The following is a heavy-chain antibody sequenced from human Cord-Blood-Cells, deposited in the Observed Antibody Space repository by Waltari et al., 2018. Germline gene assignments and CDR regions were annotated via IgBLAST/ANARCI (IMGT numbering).Heavy chain of an antibody. CDR1: GGSISSYY. Sequence: QVQLQESGPGLVKPSETLSPTCTVSGGSISSYYWSWIRQPPGKGLEWIGYIYYSGSTNYNPSLKSRVTISVDTSKNQFSLKLSSVTAADTAVYYCARDGLGGGNFDYWGQGTLVTVSS. CDR3: ARDGLGGGNFDY. V-gene: IGHV4-59*01. CDR2: IYYSGST. D-gene: IGHD2-15*01. J-gene: IGHJ4*02.